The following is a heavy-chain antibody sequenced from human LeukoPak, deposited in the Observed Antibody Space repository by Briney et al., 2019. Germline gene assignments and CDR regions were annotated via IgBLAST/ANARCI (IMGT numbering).Heavy chain of an antibody. CDR2: IYCSGST. D-gene: IGHD6-6*01. J-gene: IGHJ4*02. Sequence: PSETLSLTCTVSGGSISSYYWSWIRQPPGKGLEWIGYIYCSGSTNYNPSLKSRVTISVDTSKNQFSLKLSSVTAADTAVYYCARARSSYSSSPFDYWGQGTLVTVSS. V-gene: IGHV4-59*01. CDR1: GGSISSYY. CDR3: ARARSSYSSSPFDY.